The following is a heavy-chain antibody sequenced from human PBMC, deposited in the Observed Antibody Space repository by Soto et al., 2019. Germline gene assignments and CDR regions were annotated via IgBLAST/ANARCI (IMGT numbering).Heavy chain of an antibody. CDR1: GFTFSTYG. J-gene: IGHJ4*02. CDR3: ARDRLLGNSFDY. D-gene: IGHD1-26*01. V-gene: IGHV3-33*01. CDR2: IWYDGSNK. Sequence: QVQLVESGGGVVQPGRSLRLSCAASGFTFSTYGMHWVRQAPGKGLEWVAVIWYDGSNKYYADSVTGRFTISRDNSKRTLYLQMNSLRAEDTAVYYCARDRLLGNSFDYWGQGSLVTVSS.